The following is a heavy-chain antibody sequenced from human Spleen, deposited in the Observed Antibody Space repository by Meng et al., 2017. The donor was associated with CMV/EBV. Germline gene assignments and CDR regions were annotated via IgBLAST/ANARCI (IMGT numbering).Heavy chain of an antibody. D-gene: IGHD3-10*01. CDR3: ARTYGSGSFVNWFDP. Sequence: SGPTLVKPTETLTLTCTVSGFSLSNTRMGVSWIRQPPGKALEWLAHIFSNDEKSYRTSLKSRLTISKDTSKSQVVLTMTNMDPVDTATYYCARTYGSGSFVNWFDPWGQGTLVTVSS. CDR1: GFSLSNTRMG. V-gene: IGHV2-26*01. J-gene: IGHJ5*02. CDR2: IFSNDEK.